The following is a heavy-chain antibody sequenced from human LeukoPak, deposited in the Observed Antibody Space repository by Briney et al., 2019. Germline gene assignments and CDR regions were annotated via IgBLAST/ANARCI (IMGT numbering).Heavy chain of an antibody. D-gene: IGHD1-26*01. CDR2: IMQDGSEK. CDR3: AKAVGTTIVYFHH. Sequence: GGSLRLSCAASGFTFTTYWMSWLRQAPGKGLEWVANIMQDGSEKYYVDSVRGRFTISRDNAKNSLYLQMNSLRAEDRAVYYSAKAVGTTIVYFHHWGQGTLVTVS. J-gene: IGHJ1*01. V-gene: IGHV3-7*01. CDR1: GFTFTTYW.